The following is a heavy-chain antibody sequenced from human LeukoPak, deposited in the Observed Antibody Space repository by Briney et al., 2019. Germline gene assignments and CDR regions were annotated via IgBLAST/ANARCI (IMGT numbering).Heavy chain of an antibody. D-gene: IGHD4-23*01. V-gene: IGHV4-34*01. CDR3: ALRWSQYNWFDP. Sequence: PSETLSLTCAVYGGSFSGYYWSWIRQPPGKGLEWIGEINHSGSTNYNPSLKSRVTISVDTSKNQFSLKLSSVTAADTAVYYCALRWSQYNWFDPWGQGTLVTVSS. J-gene: IGHJ5*02. CDR2: INHSGST. CDR1: GGSFSGYY.